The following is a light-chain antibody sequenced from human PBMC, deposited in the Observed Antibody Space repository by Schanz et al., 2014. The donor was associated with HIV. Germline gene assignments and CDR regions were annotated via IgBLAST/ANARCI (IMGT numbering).Light chain of an antibody. Sequence: QSVLTQPPSASGTPGQRVTISCSGSSSNFRSNAVNWYQQLPGTAPKLLVYGNSQRISGVPDRFSGSKSGTSASLAISGLQSEDEADYYCATWDDSLKGWVFGGGTKLTVL. V-gene: IGLV1-44*01. CDR3: ATWDDSLKGWV. CDR1: SSNFRSNA. CDR2: GNS. J-gene: IGLJ3*02.